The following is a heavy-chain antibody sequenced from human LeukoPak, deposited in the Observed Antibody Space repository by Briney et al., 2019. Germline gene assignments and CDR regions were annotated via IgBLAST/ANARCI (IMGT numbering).Heavy chain of an antibody. V-gene: IGHV1-8*01. CDR3: ARGASRSFDL. CDR2: MNANSGNT. Sequence: GASVKVSCKASGYTFTSYDINWVRQATGQGLEWMGWMNANSGNTGYAQRFQDRVTFTRDTSINTAYMELSSLRSEDAAGYYCARGASRSFDLWGQGTLVTVSS. CDR1: GYTFTSYD. J-gene: IGHJ4*02.